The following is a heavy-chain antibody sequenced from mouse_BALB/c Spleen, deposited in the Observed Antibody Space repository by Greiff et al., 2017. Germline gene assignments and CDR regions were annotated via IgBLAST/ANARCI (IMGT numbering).Heavy chain of an antibody. CDR3: ARGQQGAMDY. CDR1: GFTFSSYA. Sequence: EVKLVESGGGLVKPGGSLKLSCAASGFTFSSYAMSWVRQSPEKRLEWVAEISSGGSYTYYPDTVTGRFTISRDNAKNTLYLEMSSLRSEDTAMYYCARGQQGAMDYWGQGTSVTVSS. CDR2: ISSGGSYT. V-gene: IGHV5-9-4*01. J-gene: IGHJ4*01.